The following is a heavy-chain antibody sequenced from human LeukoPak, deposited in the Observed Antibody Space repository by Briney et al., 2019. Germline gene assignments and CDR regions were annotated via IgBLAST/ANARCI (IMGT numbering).Heavy chain of an antibody. CDR1: GFTVSSNY. Sequence: GGSLRLSCAASGFTVSSNYMSWVRQAPGKGLEWVSIIYSGGSTYYADSVKGRFTISRDNSKNTIYLKMNNLRAEDTAVYYCARALYSSSSGYWGQGTLVTVSS. D-gene: IGHD6-6*01. J-gene: IGHJ4*02. V-gene: IGHV3-53*01. CDR2: IYSGGST. CDR3: ARALYSSSSGY.